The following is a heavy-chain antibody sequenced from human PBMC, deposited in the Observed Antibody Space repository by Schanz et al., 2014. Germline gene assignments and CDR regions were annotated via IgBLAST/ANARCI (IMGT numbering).Heavy chain of an antibody. V-gene: IGHV3-48*04. CDR1: GITFSSHS. CDR3: TRIGGSVFDY. CDR2: ITYNGGTI. Sequence: EVHLVESGGGLVQPGGSLRLSCAASGITFSSHSFNWVRQAPGKGLEWISYITYNGGTIYYADSVKGRFTISRDNSKNTLYLQMNSLRAEDTAVYYCTRIGGSVFDYWAQGTLDTVSS. D-gene: IGHD3-10*01. J-gene: IGHJ4*02.